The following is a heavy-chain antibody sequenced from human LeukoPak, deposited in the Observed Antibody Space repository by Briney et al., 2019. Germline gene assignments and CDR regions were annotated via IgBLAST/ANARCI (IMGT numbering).Heavy chain of an antibody. V-gene: IGHV3-11*01. CDR1: GFTFSDYY. CDR2: ISSSGSTI. CDR3: ARDRRIAAAGLFDY. D-gene: IGHD6-13*01. J-gene: IGHJ4*02. Sequence: PGGSLRLSCAASGFTFSDYYMGWIRQAPGMGLEWVSYISSSGSTIYYADSVKGRFTISRDNAKNSLYLQMNSLRAEDTAVYYCARDRRIAAAGLFDYWGQGTLVTVSS.